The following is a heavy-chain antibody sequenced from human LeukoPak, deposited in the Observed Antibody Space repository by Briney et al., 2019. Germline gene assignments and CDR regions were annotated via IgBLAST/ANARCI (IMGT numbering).Heavy chain of an antibody. CDR3: ARSVTGANNWFDP. Sequence: KASETLSLTCTVSGGSVSPYYWSWIRQPPGKGLEWVGIIYSSGTTYYNLSLTSRVTISIDTSKNQFSLKLTSVTAADTAVYYCARSVTGANNWFDPWGQGTLVTVSS. CDR2: IYSSGTT. J-gene: IGHJ5*02. D-gene: IGHD1-20*01. CDR1: GGSVSPYY. V-gene: IGHV4-4*09.